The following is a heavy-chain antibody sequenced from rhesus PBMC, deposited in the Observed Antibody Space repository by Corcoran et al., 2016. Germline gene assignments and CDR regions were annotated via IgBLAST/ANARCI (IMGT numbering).Heavy chain of an antibody. V-gene: IGHV4-122*02. CDR2: IPYSGIT. CDR3: ARFRNYVGFDY. D-gene: IGHD1-26*01. J-gene: IGHJ4*01. CDR1: GGSISSGYYY. Sequence: QVQLQESGPGLVKPSETLSLTCAVSGGSISSGYYYWSWIRQPPGKGLEWIGYIPYSGITSYNPSLKSRVTFSMATSKNQFSLKQSSVTAADTAVYYCARFRNYVGFDYWGQGVLVTVSA.